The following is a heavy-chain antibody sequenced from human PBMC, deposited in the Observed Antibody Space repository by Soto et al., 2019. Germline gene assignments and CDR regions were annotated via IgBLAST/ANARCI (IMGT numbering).Heavy chain of an antibody. CDR3: ARDRGPSSGYYPYWFDP. J-gene: IGHJ5*02. V-gene: IGHV1-69*14. D-gene: IGHD3-22*01. Sequence: QVQLVQSGAEVKKPGSSVKVSCKASGGTFSSYAITWVRQAPGQGLEWMGGIIPIFGTANYAQKFQGRVTITADKSTSTAYMELSSLRSEDTAVYSCARDRGPSSGYYPYWFDPWGQGTLVTVSS. CDR2: IIPIFGTA. CDR1: GGTFSSYA.